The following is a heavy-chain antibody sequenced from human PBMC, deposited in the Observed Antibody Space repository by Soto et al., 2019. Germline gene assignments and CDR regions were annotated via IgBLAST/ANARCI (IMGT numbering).Heavy chain of an antibody. CDR2: INPNSGGT. J-gene: IGHJ6*02. V-gene: IGHV1-2*06. D-gene: IGHD3-22*01. CDR1: GYTFTGYY. CDR3: ARDSYYDSSGYYWSHYYYYGMDV. Sequence: GASVKVSCKASGYTFTGYYMHWVRQAPGQGLEWMGRINPNSGGTNYAQKFQGRVTMTRDTSISTAYMELSRLRSDDTAVYYCARDSYYDSSGYYWSHYYYYGMDVWGQGTPVTVSS.